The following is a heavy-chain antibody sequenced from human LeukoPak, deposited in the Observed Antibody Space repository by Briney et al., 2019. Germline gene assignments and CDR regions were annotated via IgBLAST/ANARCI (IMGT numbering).Heavy chain of an antibody. CDR2: FDPGDSYT. CDR1: GSSFTSYL. Sequence: PGASLQISCQGSGSSFTSYLIIWGRQLPGKGEEWMGRFDPGDSYTTYSPSFQGHVTISPDKSISTAYLQWSSLKASDTAMYYCARTINCVSSYWGQGTLVTVPS. J-gene: IGHJ4*02. V-gene: IGHV5-10-1*01. D-gene: IGHD1-1*01. CDR3: ARTINCVSSY.